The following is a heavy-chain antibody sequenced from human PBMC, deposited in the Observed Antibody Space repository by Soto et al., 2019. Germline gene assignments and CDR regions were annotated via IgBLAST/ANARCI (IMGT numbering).Heavy chain of an antibody. CDR1: GYSFTSYW. CDR3: ARPGYSSGWYDVFDI. D-gene: IGHD6-19*01. J-gene: IGHJ3*02. CDR2: IYPGDSDT. Sequence: PGESLKISCKGSGYSFTSYWIGWVRQMPGKGLEWMGIIYPGDSDTRYSPSFQGQVTISADKSISTAYLQWSSLKASDTAMYYCARPGYSSGWYDVFDIWGQGTMVTVSS. V-gene: IGHV5-51*01.